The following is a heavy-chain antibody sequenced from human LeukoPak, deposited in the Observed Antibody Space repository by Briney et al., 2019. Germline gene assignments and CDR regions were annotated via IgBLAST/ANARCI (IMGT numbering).Heavy chain of an antibody. Sequence: SVKVSCKASGGTFSSYAISWVRQAPGQGLEWMGGIIPIFGTANYAQKFQGRVTITADESTSTAYMELGSLRSEDTAVYYCARDPPPDGYNHYYYGMDVWGQGTTVTVSS. CDR3: ARDPPPDGYNHYYYGMDV. CDR2: IIPIFGTA. V-gene: IGHV1-69*01. D-gene: IGHD5-24*01. CDR1: GGTFSSYA. J-gene: IGHJ6*02.